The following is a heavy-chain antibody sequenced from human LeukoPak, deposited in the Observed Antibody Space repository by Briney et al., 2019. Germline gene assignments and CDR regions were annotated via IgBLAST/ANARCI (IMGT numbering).Heavy chain of an antibody. CDR1: GYRFISYW. J-gene: IGHJ6*03. D-gene: IGHD3-10*01. V-gene: IGHV5-51*01. CDR2: IYPGDSET. Sequence: GESLKISCNGSGYRFISYWIAWVRQVPGKGLEYMGIIYPGDSETRYSPSFQGQVTISADKSSSSAYLQWSSLKASDTAMYYCTRLRWFGDHYYYMDVWGKGTTVTVSS. CDR3: TRLRWFGDHYYYMDV.